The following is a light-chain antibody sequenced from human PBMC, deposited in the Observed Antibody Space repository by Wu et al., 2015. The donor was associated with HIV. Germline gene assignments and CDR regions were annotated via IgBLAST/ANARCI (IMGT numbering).Light chain of an antibody. Sequence: ERAPSPAGPARXLQQPSLAPTRNLGQGPRLLINGASNRVTGIPARFTGSGFGTDFTLTISSLEPEDFAVYYCQQYSNGPLTFGHGTRLEI. CDR3: QQYSNGPLT. CDR1: RXLQQ. J-gene: IGKJ5*01. V-gene: IGKV3-11*01. CDR2: GAS.